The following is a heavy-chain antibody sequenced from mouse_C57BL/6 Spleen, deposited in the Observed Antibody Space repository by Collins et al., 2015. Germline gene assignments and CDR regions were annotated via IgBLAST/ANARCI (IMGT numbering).Heavy chain of an antibody. V-gene: IGHV1-82*01. D-gene: IGHD2-4*01. CDR2: IYPGDGDT. CDR1: GYAFSSSW. J-gene: IGHJ2*01. Sequence: QVQLQQSGPELVKPGASVKISCKASGYAFSSSWMNWVKQRPGQGLEWIGRIYPGDGDTNYNGKFKGKATLTADKSSSTAYMQLSSLTSVDSAVYFCARSFTMITTPYYFDYWGQGTTLTVSS. CDR3: ARSFTMITTPYYFDY.